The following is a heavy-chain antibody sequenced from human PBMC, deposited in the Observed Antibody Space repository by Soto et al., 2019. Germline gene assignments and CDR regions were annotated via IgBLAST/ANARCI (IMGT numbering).Heavy chain of an antibody. CDR1: GFTFSSYA. D-gene: IGHD2-8*01. CDR3: ARSGSGVYGNTDY. Sequence: GGSLRLSCAASGFTFSSYAMHWVRQAPGKGLEWVAVISYDGSNKYYADSVKGRFTISGDNSKNTLYLQMNSLRAEDTAVYYCARSGSGVYGNTDYWGQGTLVTVSS. CDR2: ISYDGSNK. V-gene: IGHV3-30*04. J-gene: IGHJ4*02.